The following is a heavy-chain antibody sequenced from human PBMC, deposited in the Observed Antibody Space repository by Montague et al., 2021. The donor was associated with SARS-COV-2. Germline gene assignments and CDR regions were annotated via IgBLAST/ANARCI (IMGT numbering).Heavy chain of an antibody. CDR2: MYYTGTS. Sequence: SETLSLTCAISGGSASGYYWAWIRQPPGKGLEWIGYMYYTGTSNYNPSLKSRVSMSIDASKNHFSLNLTSVAAADPGVYYCARGLGYTSMFRFFDYWGRGAQVTVSS. CDR1: GGSASGYY. D-gene: IGHD2-2*02. J-gene: IGHJ4*01. V-gene: IGHV4-59*02. CDR3: ARGLGYTSMFRFFDY.